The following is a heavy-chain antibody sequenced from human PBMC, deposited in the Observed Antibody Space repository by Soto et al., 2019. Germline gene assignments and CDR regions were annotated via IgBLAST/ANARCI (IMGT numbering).Heavy chain of an antibody. CDR3: ARPYVGSGDQLPGVVFDP. CDR1: GGSISSSSYY. J-gene: IGHJ5*02. Sequence: QLQLQESGPGLVKPSETLSLTCTVSGGSISSSSYYWGWIRQPPGKGLEWIGSIYYSGSTYYNPSLKSRVTISVDTSKNQFSLKLSSVTAADTAVYYCARPYVGSGDQLPGVVFDPWGQGTLVTVSS. D-gene: IGHD2-2*01. V-gene: IGHV4-39*01. CDR2: IYYSGST.